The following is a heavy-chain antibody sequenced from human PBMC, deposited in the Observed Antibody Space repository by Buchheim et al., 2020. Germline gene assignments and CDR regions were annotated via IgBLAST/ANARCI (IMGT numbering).Heavy chain of an antibody. CDR3: VNPGNRDGYDFDY. Sequence: EVQLVESGGGLVQPGGSLRLSCAASGFSFSSCWMHWVRQTPGKGLLWVSRTNTDGTYTSYADSVKGRFTISRDNARNMVYFEMDSPGGEDTAGEYCVNPGNRDGYDFDYWGQGT. CDR2: TNTDGTYT. CDR1: GFSFSSCW. V-gene: IGHV3-74*01. J-gene: IGHJ4*02. D-gene: IGHD5-24*01.